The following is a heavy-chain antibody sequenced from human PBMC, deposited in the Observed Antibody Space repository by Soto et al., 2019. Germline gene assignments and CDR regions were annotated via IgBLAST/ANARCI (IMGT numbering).Heavy chain of an antibody. D-gene: IGHD4-17*01. V-gene: IGHV3-30-3*01. CDR2: ISYDGGNK. Sequence: QVQLVESGGGVVQPGRSLTLSCAASGFTFSDYAMHWVRQAPGKGLEWVAVISYDGGNKYYADSVKGRFTSSRDNSKNTLSLQMNSLRAEDTAVYYCAGSYGDSVYWGQGTLVTVSS. CDR3: AGSYGDSVY. CDR1: GFTFSDYA. J-gene: IGHJ4*02.